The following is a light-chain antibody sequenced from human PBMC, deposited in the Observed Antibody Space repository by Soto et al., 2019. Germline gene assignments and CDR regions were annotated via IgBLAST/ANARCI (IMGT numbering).Light chain of an antibody. Sequence: EIVLTQSPGTLSLSPGERATLSCGASQSVSKNYLAWYQQKPGQAPRLLIYGASNRATGIPDRLSGSWSRTEFTLTISRMEPEDFAVYYCQQYGSSGTFGHGTQVDIK. CDR1: QSVSKNY. J-gene: IGKJ1*01. V-gene: IGKV3-20*01. CDR3: QQYGSSGT. CDR2: GAS.